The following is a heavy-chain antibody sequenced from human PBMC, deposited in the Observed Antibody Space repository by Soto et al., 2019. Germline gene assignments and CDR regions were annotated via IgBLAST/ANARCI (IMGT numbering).Heavy chain of an antibody. CDR2: IYWDDEK. V-gene: IGHV2-5*02. J-gene: IGHJ4*02. D-gene: IGHD3-10*01. CDR3: AYRAYFDSGKQFDY. Sequence: QITLKESGPTLVKPTQTLTLTCTFSGFSLSTSGVGVGWIRQPPGKALEWLAIIYWDDEKRYSPSLKTRLTVTKDTSKNQVVLTMTNVDPVDTATYYCAYRAYFDSGKQFDYWGQGTLVSVSS. CDR1: GFSLSTSGVG.